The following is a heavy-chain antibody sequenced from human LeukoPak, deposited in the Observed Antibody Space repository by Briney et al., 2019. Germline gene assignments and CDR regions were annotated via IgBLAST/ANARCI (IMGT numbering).Heavy chain of an antibody. V-gene: IGHV3-73*01. D-gene: IGHD4-17*01. CDR2: IRSKANSYAT. Sequence: GGSLRLSCSASWFTFSGSAMRWGRQASGKGREWVGRIRSKANSYATAYAASVKGRFTISRDDSKNTAYLQMNSLKTEDTAVYYCLAMTTVTTGDAFDIWGQGTMVTVSS. CDR1: WFTFSGSA. J-gene: IGHJ3*02. CDR3: LAMTTVTTGDAFDI.